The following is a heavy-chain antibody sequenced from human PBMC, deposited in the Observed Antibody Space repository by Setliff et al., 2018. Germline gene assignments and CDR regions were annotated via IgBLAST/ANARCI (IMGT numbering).Heavy chain of an antibody. CDR1: GYPISRGFY. CDR2: VYHSGSS. J-gene: IGHJ5*01. Sequence: PSETLSLTCTVSGYPISRGFYWGWIRQSPGKGLEWIGSVYHSGSSYQNPSLRSRIAVSVDTSKNQFSLRLNSVTAADTAVYYCVRDLPELTGRSFDPWGQGTQVTVSS. CDR3: VRDLPELTGRSFDP. D-gene: IGHD7-27*01. V-gene: IGHV4-38-2*02.